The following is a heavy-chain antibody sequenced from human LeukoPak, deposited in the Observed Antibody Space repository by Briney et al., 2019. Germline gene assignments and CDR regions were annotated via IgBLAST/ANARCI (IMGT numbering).Heavy chain of an antibody. V-gene: IGHV1-18*01. Sequence: ASVKVSCKASGSTFTSYGITWVRQAPGQGLEWMGWISAYNGKKNYAQKFQGRVAMTTDTSTSTAYMELRSLRSDDTAVYYCATAGSGGAHVNAFDIWGQGTVVTVSS. D-gene: IGHD4/OR15-4a*01. CDR1: GSTFTSYG. CDR2: ISAYNGKK. J-gene: IGHJ3*02. CDR3: ATAGSGGAHVNAFDI.